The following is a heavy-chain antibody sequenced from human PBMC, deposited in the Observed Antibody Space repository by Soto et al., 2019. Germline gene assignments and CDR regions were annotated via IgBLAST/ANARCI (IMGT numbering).Heavy chain of an antibody. CDR1: GYTFTSYA. CDR2: INAGNGNT. D-gene: IGHD6-6*01. J-gene: IGHJ6*02. Sequence: ASVKVSCKASGYTFTSYAMHWVRQAPGQRLEWMGWINAGNGNTKYSQKFQGRVTITRDTSASTAYMELSSLRSEDTAVYYCARLGVAAQSYYYYGMDVWGQGTTVTVSS. V-gene: IGHV1-3*01. CDR3: ARLGVAAQSYYYYGMDV.